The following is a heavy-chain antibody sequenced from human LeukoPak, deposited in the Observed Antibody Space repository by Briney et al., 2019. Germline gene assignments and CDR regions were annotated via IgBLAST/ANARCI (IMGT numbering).Heavy chain of an antibody. V-gene: IGHV4-38-2*02. Sequence: SETPSLTCTVSGYSISSGYYWGWIRQSPRKGLEWIGSVFHTVITYYNPSLTSRLSISVDTSKSQFSLKLSSVTAADTAVYYCARHGERGYYYYMDVWGKGTTVTVSS. CDR1: GYSISSGYY. D-gene: IGHD1-26*01. CDR3: ARHGERGYYYYMDV. CDR2: VFHTVIT. J-gene: IGHJ6*03.